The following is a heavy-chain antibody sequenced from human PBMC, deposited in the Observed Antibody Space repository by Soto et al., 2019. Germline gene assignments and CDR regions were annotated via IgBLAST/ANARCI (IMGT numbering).Heavy chain of an antibody. CDR3: ARKYYDSSGYYYFDF. J-gene: IGHJ4*02. V-gene: IGHV4-4*02. Sequence: KASETLSLTCAVSDGSISSSNWWSWVRQPPGKGLEWIGEIFHSGSTNYNQSLKSRVTISVDKSKSQFSLNLRSVTAADTAVYYCARKYYDSSGYYYFDFWGQGTLVTVSS. CDR1: DGSISSSNW. CDR2: IFHSGST. D-gene: IGHD3-22*01.